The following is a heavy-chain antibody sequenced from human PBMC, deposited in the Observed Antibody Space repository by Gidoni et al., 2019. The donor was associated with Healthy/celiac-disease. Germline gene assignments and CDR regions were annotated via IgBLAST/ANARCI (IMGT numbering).Heavy chain of an antibody. CDR2: ISSSSSTI. V-gene: IGHV3-48*02. CDR1: GFTFSSYR. CDR3: ARRYSREDAFDI. J-gene: IGHJ3*02. Sequence: EVQLVESGGGLVQPGGSLRLSCAASGFTFSSYRMNWVRLAPGKGLEWVSYISSSSSTIYYADSVKGRFTISRDNAKNSLYLQMNSLRDEDTAVYYCARRYSREDAFDIWGQGTMVTVSS. D-gene: IGHD6-25*01.